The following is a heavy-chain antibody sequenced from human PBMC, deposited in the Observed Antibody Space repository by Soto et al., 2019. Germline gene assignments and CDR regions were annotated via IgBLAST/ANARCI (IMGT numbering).Heavy chain of an antibody. D-gene: IGHD3-3*01. V-gene: IGHV3-66*01. CDR3: SMLITFFGGRAVGDYYYMDV. J-gene: IGHJ6*03. CDR2: IQSGGTT. CDR1: GFTVSSKY. Sequence: PGGSLRLSCAASGFTVSSKYMSWVRQAPGKGLEWVSLIQSGGTTYYADSVKGRFTISRDSSKNMLHLQMDSLRADDTAVYYCSMLITFFGGRAVGDYYYMDVWGKGTTVTVSS.